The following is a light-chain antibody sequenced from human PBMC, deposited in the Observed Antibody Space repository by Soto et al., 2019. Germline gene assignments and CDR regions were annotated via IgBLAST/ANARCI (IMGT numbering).Light chain of an antibody. Sequence: QSVLTQPASVSGSPGQSITISCTGTSSDVGSYNYVSWYQQHPGRAPQLMIYEVSNRPSGLSDRFSGSKSGNTASLTISGLQAEDEADYYCSSYTSSSTYVFGTGTQLTVL. CDR3: SSYTSSSTYV. V-gene: IGLV2-14*01. CDR2: EVS. CDR1: SSDVGSYNY. J-gene: IGLJ1*01.